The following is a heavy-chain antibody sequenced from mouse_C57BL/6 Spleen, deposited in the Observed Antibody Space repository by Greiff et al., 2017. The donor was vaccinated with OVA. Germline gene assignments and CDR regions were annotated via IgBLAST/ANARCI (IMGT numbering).Heavy chain of an antibody. CDR1: GYSFTDYN. Sequence: EVKLVESGPELVKPGASVKISCKASGYSFTDYNMNWVKQSNGKSLEWIGVINPNYGTTSYNQKFKGKATLTVDQSSSTAYMQLNSLTSEDSAVYYCARGGTYYGSSHFDYWGQGTTLTVSS. J-gene: IGHJ2*01. CDR2: INPNYGTT. CDR3: ARGGTYYGSSHFDY. V-gene: IGHV1-39*01. D-gene: IGHD1-1*01.